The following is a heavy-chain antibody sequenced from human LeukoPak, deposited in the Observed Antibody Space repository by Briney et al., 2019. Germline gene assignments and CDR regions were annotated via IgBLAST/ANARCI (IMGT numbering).Heavy chain of an antibody. CDR2: IYSGGDT. CDR1: GFGVSNNY. J-gene: IGHJ4*02. D-gene: IGHD2-2*01. V-gene: IGHV3-53*01. CDR3: ARWYCTTTNCYYDY. Sequence: GGSLRLSCAASGFGVSNNYMSWVRQAPGKGLEWVSFIYSGGDTKYADSVRGRFTISRDNSKNTLFLQMNSLRAEDTAVYYCARWYCTTTNCYYDYWGQGTLVTVSS.